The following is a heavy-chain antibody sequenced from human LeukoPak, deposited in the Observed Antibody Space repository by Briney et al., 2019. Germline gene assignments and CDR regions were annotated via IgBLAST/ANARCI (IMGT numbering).Heavy chain of an antibody. V-gene: IGHV3-23*01. D-gene: IGHD3-22*01. Sequence: GGSLRLSCAASGFTFSTYAMTWVRQAPGKGPEWVSIISHTGTSIFYADSVKGRFTISRDNSKNTLSLEMNSLRADDTAVYYCAKDFSGYYWMFDPWGQGTLVTVSS. CDR3: AKDFSGYYWMFDP. CDR1: GFTFSTYA. CDR2: ISHTGTSI. J-gene: IGHJ5*02.